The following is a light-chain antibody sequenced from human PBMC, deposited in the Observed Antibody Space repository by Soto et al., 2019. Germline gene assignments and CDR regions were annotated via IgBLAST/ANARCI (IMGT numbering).Light chain of an antibody. CDR2: DAS. J-gene: IGKJ5*01. CDR1: QGISSY. V-gene: IGKV1-9*01. CDR3: QELDSSPTT. Sequence: DIQLTQSPSFLSASVGARVTITCRASQGISSYLAWYQQKPGKAPKLLIYDASTLQSGVPSRFSGSGSGTDFTLTITSLQPEDFATYYCQELDSSPTTFGQGPRLEIK.